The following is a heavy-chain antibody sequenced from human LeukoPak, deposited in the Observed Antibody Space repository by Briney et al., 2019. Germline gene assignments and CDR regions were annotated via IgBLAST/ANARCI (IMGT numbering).Heavy chain of an antibody. CDR3: AQIRPSTYYDSSGSFDY. CDR1: GGSISSYY. D-gene: IGHD3-22*01. V-gene: IGHV4-59*08. Sequence: SETLSPTCTVSGGSISSYYWSWIRQPPGKGLEWVGYIHYSRSSNYNPSLKSRVTMSVDTSRNQFSLKLSSVTAADTAVYYCAQIRPSTYYDSSGSFDYWGQGTLVTVSS. CDR2: IHYSRSS. J-gene: IGHJ4*02.